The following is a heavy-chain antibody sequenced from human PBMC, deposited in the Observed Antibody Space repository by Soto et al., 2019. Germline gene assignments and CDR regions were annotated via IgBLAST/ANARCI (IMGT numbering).Heavy chain of an antibody. J-gene: IGHJ6*02. CDR3: AIDRRSCTNGVCYTSPYYYDGMDV. V-gene: IGHV3-30-3*01. CDR2: ISYDGSNK. CDR1: GFTFSSYA. Sequence: QVQLVESGGGVVQPGRSLRLSCAASGFTFSSYAMHWVRQAPGKGLEWVAVISYDGSNKYYADSVKGRFTISRDNSKNPLYLQMNSLRAEDTAVYYCAIDRRSCTNGVCYTSPYYYDGMDVLGQGTTVTVSS. D-gene: IGHD2-8*01.